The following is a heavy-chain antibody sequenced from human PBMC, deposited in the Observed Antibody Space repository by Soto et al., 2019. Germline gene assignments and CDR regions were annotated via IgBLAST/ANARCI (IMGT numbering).Heavy chain of an antibody. CDR2: ISAYNGNT. CDR3: AREAPQPYIVGATTD. Sequence: QVQLVQSGAEVKKPGASVKVSCKASGYTFTSDGISWVRQDPGQGLEWMGWISAYNGNTNYAQKLQGRGTMTTDTSTSTAYMELRSLRSDDTAVYYCAREAPQPYIVGATTDWGQGTLVTVSS. V-gene: IGHV1-18*01. CDR1: GYTFTSDG. D-gene: IGHD1-26*01. J-gene: IGHJ4*02.